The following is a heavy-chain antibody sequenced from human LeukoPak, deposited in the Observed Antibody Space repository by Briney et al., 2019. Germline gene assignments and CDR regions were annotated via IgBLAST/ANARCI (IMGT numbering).Heavy chain of an antibody. CDR1: GFTISSHW. Sequence: PGGSLRLSCVASGFTISSHWMSWVRQAPGKGLEWVSSISSSGNYIYYADSVKGRFTISRDNAKNSLFLQMNSLRAEDTAVYYCARGQSAFDIWGQGTMVTVSS. V-gene: IGHV3-21*01. J-gene: IGHJ3*02. CDR3: ARGQSAFDI. CDR2: ISSSGNYI.